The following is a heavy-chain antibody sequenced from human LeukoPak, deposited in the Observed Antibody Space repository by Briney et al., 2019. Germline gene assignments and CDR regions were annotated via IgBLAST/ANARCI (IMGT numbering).Heavy chain of an antibody. CDR2: ISGSGGST. CDR3: VRDFPDFDY. J-gene: IGHJ4*02. Sequence: PGGSLRLSCAASGFIFSSYAMNWVRQAPGKGLEWVSAISGSGGSTYYADSVKGRFTISRDNSKNTLYLQMNSLRAEDTAVYYCVRDFPDFDYWGQGTLVTVSS. V-gene: IGHV3-23*01. CDR1: GFIFSSYA.